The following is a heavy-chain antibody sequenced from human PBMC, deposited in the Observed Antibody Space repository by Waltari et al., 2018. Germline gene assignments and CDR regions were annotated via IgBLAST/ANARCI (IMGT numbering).Heavy chain of an antibody. CDR2: ISSSRSYI. CDR1: GFTFSSYS. J-gene: IGHJ4*02. D-gene: IGHD6-6*01. Sequence: EVQLVESGGGMVKPGGSLRLSCAASGFTFSSYSMNWVRQAPGKGLEWVSSISSSRSYIYYADSVKGRFTISRDKATNTMFLQMNSLTVDDTAIYYCATEPYSSSYYFDYWGQGTLVTVSS. CDR3: ATEPYSSSYYFDY. V-gene: IGHV3-21*04.